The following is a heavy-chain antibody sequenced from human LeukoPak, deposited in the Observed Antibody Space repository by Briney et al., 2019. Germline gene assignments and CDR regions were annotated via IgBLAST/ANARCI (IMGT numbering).Heavy chain of an antibody. CDR3: ARGARWAYYFDY. V-gene: IGHV3-11*01. Sequence: PGGSLRLSCAASEFTFSHHWMTWIRQTPGKGLEWLSYISTRDNTIQYADSVKGRFTISRDNANNSVFLQMNNLRAEDSAIYYCARGARWAYYFDYWGQGSLVTVSS. CDR2: ISTRDNTI. J-gene: IGHJ4*02. CDR1: EFTFSHHW. D-gene: IGHD4-23*01.